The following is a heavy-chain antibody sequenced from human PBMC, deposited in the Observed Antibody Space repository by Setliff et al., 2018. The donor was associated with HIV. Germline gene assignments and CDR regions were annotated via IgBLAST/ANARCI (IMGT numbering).Heavy chain of an antibody. J-gene: IGHJ4*02. CDR1: GESLSDYY. V-gene: IGHV4-34*01. CDR2: INHNKSS. Sequence: SETLSLTCAVYGESLSDYYWSWIRQPPGKGLEWIGEINHNKSSDYNPSLESRITISEDASRHQFSLKLTSVTADDTGIYYCARGPPFAYWGQGLLVTVSS. CDR3: ARGPPFAY.